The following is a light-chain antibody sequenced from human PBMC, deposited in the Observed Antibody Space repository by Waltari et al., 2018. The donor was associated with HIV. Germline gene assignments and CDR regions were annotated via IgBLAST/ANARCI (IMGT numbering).Light chain of an antibody. CDR1: SSDVGGYNY. CDR3: SSYTSSSVV. Sequence: QSALTQPASGSGSPGQSIPISCTGPSSDVGGYNYVSWYQQHPGKAPKPMIYDVSNRPPGVPNRFSGSKSGNTASLTISGLQAEDEADYYCSSYTSSSVVFGGGTKLTVL. V-gene: IGLV2-14*03. J-gene: IGLJ2*01. CDR2: DVS.